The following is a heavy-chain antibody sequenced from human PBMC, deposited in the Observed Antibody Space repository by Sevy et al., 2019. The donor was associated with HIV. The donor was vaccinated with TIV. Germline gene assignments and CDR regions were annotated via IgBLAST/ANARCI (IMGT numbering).Heavy chain of an antibody. D-gene: IGHD2-2*01. Sequence: GESLKISCAASGFTFSSYAMSWVRQAPGKGLEWVSAISGSGGSTYYADSVKGRFTISRDNSKNTLYLQMNSLRAEDTAVYYCATVSDIVVVPAAMAYFDYWGQGTLVTVSS. CDR1: GFTFSSYA. CDR2: ISGSGGST. CDR3: ATVSDIVVVPAAMAYFDY. V-gene: IGHV3-23*01. J-gene: IGHJ4*02.